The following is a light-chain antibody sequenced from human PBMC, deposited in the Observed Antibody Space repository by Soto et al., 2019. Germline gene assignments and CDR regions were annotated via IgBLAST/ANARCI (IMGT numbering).Light chain of an antibody. CDR1: QSISTN. V-gene: IGKV3-15*01. Sequence: EILMTQSPGTLSASPGERAILSCRASQSISTNLAWFQQKPGQTPRLLIYGAFTRATGIPARFSGSGSGTEFTLTITSLQPEDFAVYYCQQYISWPTFGQATKVEMK. CDR2: GAF. CDR3: QQYISWPT. J-gene: IGKJ1*01.